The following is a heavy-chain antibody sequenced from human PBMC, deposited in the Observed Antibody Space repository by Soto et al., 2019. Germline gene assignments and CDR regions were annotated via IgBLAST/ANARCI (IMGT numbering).Heavy chain of an antibody. CDR1: GFTFSSYE. D-gene: IGHD2-2*01. CDR2: ISSSGSTI. V-gene: IGHV3-48*03. Sequence: TGGSLGLSCAASGFTFSSYEVNWVRQAPGKGLEWVSYISSSGSTIYYADSVKGRFTISRDNAKNSLYLQMNSLRAEDTAVYYCARDHQGGSPPGNWFDPWGQGTLVTVSS. J-gene: IGHJ5*02. CDR3: ARDHQGGSPPGNWFDP.